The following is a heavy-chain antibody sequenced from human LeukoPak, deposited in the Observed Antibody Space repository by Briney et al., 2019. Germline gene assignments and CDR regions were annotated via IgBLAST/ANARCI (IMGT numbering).Heavy chain of an antibody. CDR3: AKSLGGSGSYFPNYFDY. V-gene: IGHV3-23*01. J-gene: IGHJ4*02. CDR2: ISGSGGST. CDR1: GFTFSSYA. Sequence: PGGSLRLSCAASGFTFSSYAMSWVRQAPGKGLEWVSAISGSGGSTYYADSVKGRFTISRDNSKNTLYLQMNSLRAEDTAVYYCAKSLGGSGSYFPNYFDYWGQGTLVTVSS. D-gene: IGHD3-10*01.